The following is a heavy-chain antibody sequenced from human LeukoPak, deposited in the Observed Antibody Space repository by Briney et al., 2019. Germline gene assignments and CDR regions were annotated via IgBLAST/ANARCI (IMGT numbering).Heavy chain of an antibody. Sequence: GGSLRLSCAASGFTFSIYSMNWVRQAPGKGPEWVSYISGGSDSTYYADSVKGRFTISRDNGKNSLYLQMNSLRDEDTAVYYCVRDYRYYFDYWGQGTLVTVSS. V-gene: IGHV3-48*02. D-gene: IGHD1-14*01. CDR2: ISGGSDST. CDR3: VRDYRYYFDY. J-gene: IGHJ4*02. CDR1: GFTFSIYS.